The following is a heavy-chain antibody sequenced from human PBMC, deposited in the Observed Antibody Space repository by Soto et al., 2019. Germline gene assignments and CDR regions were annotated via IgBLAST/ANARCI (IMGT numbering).Heavy chain of an antibody. CDR3: AHRRSITLVRGAVMRRAYFDY. D-gene: IGHD3-10*01. CDR1: GFSLSTKTVG. CDR2: IYWDGDK. Sequence: QITLKESGPTLVKPTQTLTLTCAFSGFSLSTKTVGVGWIRQPPGKALEWLALIYWDGDKGYSPSLKNRLTITQDTSKNQVVLTMNNMHPVDTATCYFAHRRSITLVRGAVMRRAYFDYWCQGTLVTVSS. J-gene: IGHJ4*02. V-gene: IGHV2-5*02.